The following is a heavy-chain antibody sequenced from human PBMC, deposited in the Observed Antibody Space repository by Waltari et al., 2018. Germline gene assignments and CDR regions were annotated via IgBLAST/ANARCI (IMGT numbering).Heavy chain of an antibody. J-gene: IGHJ3*02. Sequence: QVQLVQSGAEVKKPGASVKVSCKASGYTFTSYDINWVRQATGKGLEWMGWMNPNSGNTGYAQKVQGRVTMTRNTSISTAYMELSSLRAEVTAVYYCARGPNYYDSSGYSSDIWGHGTMVTVSS. CDR2: MNPNSGNT. V-gene: IGHV1-8*01. CDR1: GYTFTSYD. D-gene: IGHD3-22*01. CDR3: ARGPNYYDSSGYSSDI.